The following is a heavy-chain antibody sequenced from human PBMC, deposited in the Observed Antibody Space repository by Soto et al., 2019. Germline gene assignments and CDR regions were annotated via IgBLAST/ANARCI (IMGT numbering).Heavy chain of an antibody. Sequence: QVQLVESGGGVVQPGRSLRLSCVASGFTFTSYGMHWVRQAPGKGLEWVAVIWYDGSKKYYADSVKGRFTIFRDNSKNTLYLQMNSLRAEDTAVYYCARDYCGGDCYALDYWGQGTLVTVSS. J-gene: IGHJ4*02. V-gene: IGHV3-33*01. CDR2: IWYDGSKK. D-gene: IGHD2-21*02. CDR3: ARDYCGGDCYALDY. CDR1: GFTFTSYG.